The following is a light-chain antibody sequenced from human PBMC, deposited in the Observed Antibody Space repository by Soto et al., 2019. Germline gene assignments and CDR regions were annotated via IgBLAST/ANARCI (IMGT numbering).Light chain of an antibody. CDR3: AAWDDSLNGVV. CDR2: EVS. CDR1: SSDVGGYNY. Sequence: QSALTQPPSASGSPGQSVTISCTGTSSDVGGYNYVSWYQQHPGKAPKLMLYEVSERPSGVPDRFSGSKSGTSASLAISGLQSEDEADYYCAAWDDSLNGVVFGGGTKLTVL. V-gene: IGLV2-8*01. J-gene: IGLJ2*01.